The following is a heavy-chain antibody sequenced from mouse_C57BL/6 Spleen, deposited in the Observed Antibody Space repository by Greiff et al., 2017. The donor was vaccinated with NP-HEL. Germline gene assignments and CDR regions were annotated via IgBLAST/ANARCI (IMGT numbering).Heavy chain of an antibody. CDR2: FYPGSGSI. CDR3: ARDEDAHYYGSSYAMDD. D-gene: IGHD1-1*01. Sequence: QVQLQQSGAELVKPGASVKLSCKASGYTFTEYTIHWVKQRSGQGLEWIGWFYPGSGSIKYNEKFKDKATLTADKSSSTVYVELSRLTSEDSAVYFCARDEDAHYYGSSYAMDDWGKGTSVTVSS. CDR1: GYTFTEYT. J-gene: IGHJ4*01. V-gene: IGHV1-62-2*01.